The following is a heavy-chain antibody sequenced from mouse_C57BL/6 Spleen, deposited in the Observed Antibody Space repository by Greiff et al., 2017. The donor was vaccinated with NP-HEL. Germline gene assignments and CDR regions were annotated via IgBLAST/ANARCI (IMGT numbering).Heavy chain of an antibody. CDR3: ARGLHYYAMDY. D-gene: IGHD6-2*01. J-gene: IGHJ4*01. Sequence: VQLQQSGAELVMPGASVKLSCKASGYTFTSYWMHWVKQRPGQGLEWIGEIDPSDSYTNYNQKFKGKSTLTVDKSSSTAYMQLSSLTSEDSAVYYCARGLHYYAMDYWGQGTSVTVSS. V-gene: IGHV1-69*01. CDR1: GYTFTSYW. CDR2: IDPSDSYT.